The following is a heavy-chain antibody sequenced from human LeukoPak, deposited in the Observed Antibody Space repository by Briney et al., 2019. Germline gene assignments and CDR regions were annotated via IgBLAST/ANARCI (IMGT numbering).Heavy chain of an antibody. V-gene: IGHV3-23*01. Sequence: PGGSLRLSCAGSGFTFSSFAMNGVRQAPGKGLEWVSGISGSGGYTYYADSVKGGSTISRDNSKNTLYLQMNSLRAEDTAVYFCAEAWSRAFDHWGQGTLVTVSS. J-gene: IGHJ4*02. CDR1: GFTFSSFA. D-gene: IGHD1-26*01. CDR2: ISGSGGYT. CDR3: AEAWSRAFDH.